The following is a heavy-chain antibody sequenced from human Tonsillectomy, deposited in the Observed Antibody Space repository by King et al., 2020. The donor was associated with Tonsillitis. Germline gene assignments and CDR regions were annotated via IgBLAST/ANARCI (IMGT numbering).Heavy chain of an antibody. D-gene: IGHD5-18*01. J-gene: IGHJ3*02. CDR2: IYYSGST. V-gene: IGHV4-39*01. CDR1: GDSISSSSYY. CDR3: ASLMIQPGAFDI. Sequence: QLQESGPGLVKPSETLSLTCTVSGDSISSSSYYWGWIRQPPGKGLEWIGSIYYSGSTYYNPSLKSRVTISVATSKNQFSLKLSSVTAADTAVYYCASLMIQPGAFDIWGQGTMVTVSS.